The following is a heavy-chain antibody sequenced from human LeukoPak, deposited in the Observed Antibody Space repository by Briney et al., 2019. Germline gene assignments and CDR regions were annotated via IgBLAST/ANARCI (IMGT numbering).Heavy chain of an antibody. D-gene: IGHD4-17*01. CDR1: GGSISSYY. CDR3: ARVPYGANDRTSYYYYMDV. Sequence: TETLSLTCTVSGGSISSYYWSWIRQPPGKGLEWIGYIYYSGSTNYNPSLKSRVTISVDTSKNQFSLKLSSATAADTAVYYCARVPYGANDRTSYYYYMDVWGKGTTVTVSS. V-gene: IGHV4-59*01. J-gene: IGHJ6*03. CDR2: IYYSGST.